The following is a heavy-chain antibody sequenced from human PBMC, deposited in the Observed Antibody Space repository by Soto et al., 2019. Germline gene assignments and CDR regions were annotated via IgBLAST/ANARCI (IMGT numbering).Heavy chain of an antibody. CDR3: ARDPRSVDTAPGYGMDV. CDR1: GGSISSGDYY. D-gene: IGHD5-18*01. V-gene: IGHV4-30-4*01. Sequence: QVQLQESGPGLVKPSQTLSLTCTVSGGSISSGDYYWSWIRQPPGKGLEWIGYIYYSGSTYYNPSLKSRVTISVDTSKNQFSLKLSSVTAADTAVYYCARDPRSVDTAPGYGMDVWGQGTTVTVSS. J-gene: IGHJ6*02. CDR2: IYYSGST.